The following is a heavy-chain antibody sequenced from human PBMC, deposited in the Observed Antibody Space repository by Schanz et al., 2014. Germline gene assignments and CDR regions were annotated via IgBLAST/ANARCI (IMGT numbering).Heavy chain of an antibody. J-gene: IGHJ4*02. D-gene: IGHD6-19*01. CDR2: ITYNGGTI. V-gene: IGHV3-48*04. CDR1: GITFSSHS. CDR3: AASSGWHPSTDY. Sequence: EVQLVESGGGWVQPGGSLRLSCAASGITFSSHSFNWVRQAPGKGLEWISYITYNGGTIYYADSVKGRFTISRDNAKSSLYLQMNSLRVEDTAVYYCAASSGWHPSTDYWGQGTLVTVSS.